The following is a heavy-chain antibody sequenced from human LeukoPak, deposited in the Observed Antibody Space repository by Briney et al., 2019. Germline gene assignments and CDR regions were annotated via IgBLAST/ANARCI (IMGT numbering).Heavy chain of an antibody. Sequence: PGGSLRLSCAASGFTFSSYGMHWVRQAPGKGLEWVAVIWYDGSNKYYADSVKGRFTISRDNSKNTLYLQMNSLRGEDTAAYYCATGITAPGTFEYWGQGTLVTVSS. CDR3: ATGITAPGTFEY. CDR2: IWYDGSNK. J-gene: IGHJ4*02. CDR1: GFTFSSYG. D-gene: IGHD6-13*01. V-gene: IGHV3-30*02.